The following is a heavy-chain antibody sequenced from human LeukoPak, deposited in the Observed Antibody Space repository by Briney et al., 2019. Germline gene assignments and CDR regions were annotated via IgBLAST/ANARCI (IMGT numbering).Heavy chain of an antibody. V-gene: IGHV3-23*01. D-gene: IGHD3/OR15-3a*01. CDR1: GFTFSSYA. CDR3: ATWTINYFDY. CDR2: ISGGGGST. Sequence: GGSLRLSCAASGFTFSSYAMSWVRQAPGKGLEWVSAISGGGGSTYYADSVKGRFTISRDNSKNTLYLQMNSLRAEDTAVYYCATWTINYFDYWGQGTLVTVSS. J-gene: IGHJ4*02.